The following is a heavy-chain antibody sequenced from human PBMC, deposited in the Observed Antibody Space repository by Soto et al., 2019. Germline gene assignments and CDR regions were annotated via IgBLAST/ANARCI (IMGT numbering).Heavy chain of an antibody. CDR2: INGGNGNT. J-gene: IGHJ4*02. D-gene: IGHD6-13*01. CDR3: ARDDSGYSSSWYIDYFHY. CDR1: GNTFPNYA. V-gene: IGHV1-3*01. Sequence: QVQLVQSGAELKKPGASVKVSCKSSGNTFPNYAIHWVRQAPGQRPEWMGWINGGNGNTYYSEKFQGRVTFTRDTSASTVYMELSSLRSEDTAIYYCARDDSGYSSSWYIDYFHYWGQGALVTVSS.